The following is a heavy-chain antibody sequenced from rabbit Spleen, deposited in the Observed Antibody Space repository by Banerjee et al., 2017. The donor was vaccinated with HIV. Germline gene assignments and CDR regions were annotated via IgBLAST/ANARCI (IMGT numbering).Heavy chain of an antibody. CDR3: ARNYVNAFDP. Sequence: QEQLVESGGGLVQPEGSLTLTCTASGFSFSSSNYMCWVRQAPGRGLEWVGCIDTNDGDTDYANWPKGRFTISKTSSTTVTLQMTSLTAADTATYFCARNYVNAFDPWGPGTLVTVS. V-gene: IGHV1S45*01. CDR2: IDTNDGDT. D-gene: IGHD1-1*01. CDR1: GFSFSSSNY. J-gene: IGHJ2*01.